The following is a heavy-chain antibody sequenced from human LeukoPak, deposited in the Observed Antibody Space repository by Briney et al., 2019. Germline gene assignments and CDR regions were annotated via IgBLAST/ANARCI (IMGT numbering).Heavy chain of an antibody. CDR1: GGSISSSSYY. J-gene: IGHJ3*02. V-gene: IGHV4-39*07. Sequence: SETLSLTCTVSGGSISSSSYYWGWIRQPPGKGLEWIGSIYYSGSTYYNASLKSRVTISVDKSKNQFSLKLSAVPAADTAVYYCARVGIMITFGGVTENDAFDIWGQGTMVTVSS. CDR3: ARVGIMITFGGVTENDAFDI. CDR2: IYYSGST. D-gene: IGHD3-16*01.